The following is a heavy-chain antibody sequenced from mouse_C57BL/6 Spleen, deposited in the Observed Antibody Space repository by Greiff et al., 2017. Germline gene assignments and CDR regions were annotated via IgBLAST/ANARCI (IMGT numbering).Heavy chain of an antibody. J-gene: IGHJ1*03. Sequence: VQLQQSGAELMKPGASVKLSCQATGYTFTGYWIEWVKQRPGHGLEWIGELLPGSGSTNYNEKFKGKATFTAYTSSNTAYMQLSSLTTEDSAIYYCARRGSYGNYRYFDVWGTGTTVTVS. V-gene: IGHV1-9*01. CDR3: ARRGSYGNYRYFDV. D-gene: IGHD2-1*01. CDR1: GYTFTGYW. CDR2: LLPGSGST.